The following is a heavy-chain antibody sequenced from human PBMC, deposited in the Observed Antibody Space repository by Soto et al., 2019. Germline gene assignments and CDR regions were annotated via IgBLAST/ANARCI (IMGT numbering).Heavy chain of an antibody. CDR3: ARARRRDDSNTFDAVDV. J-gene: IGHJ3*01. CDR2: IIPLVHII. CDR1: GGFYSIKT. Sequence: QVQLVQSGAEVTKPGSSVKVSCKASGGFYSIKTISWVRQAPGQGLEWMGRIIPLVHIINNAQKFQGRVAISADKVTSTAYMKLSSLTSDDTAMYCCARARRRDDSNTFDAVDVWGQWTMVTVSS. D-gene: IGHD3-22*01. V-gene: IGHV1-69*04.